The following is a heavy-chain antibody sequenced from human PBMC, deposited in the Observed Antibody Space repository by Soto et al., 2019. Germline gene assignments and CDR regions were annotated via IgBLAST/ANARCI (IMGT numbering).Heavy chain of an antibody. CDR2: DIPIVDTP. CDR3: ARDRSGLFDY. D-gene: IGHD1-26*01. V-gene: IGHV1-69*01. Sequence: QVQLVQSGAEVKNPGSSVKVSCKAPGGTFSSYAISWVRQAPGQGLEWMGGDIPIVDTPNYAQKFQGRVTFTADESTSTAYMEPSSLRSDDTAVYYCARDRSGLFDYGGQGTLVTVSS. CDR1: GGTFSSYA. J-gene: IGHJ4*02.